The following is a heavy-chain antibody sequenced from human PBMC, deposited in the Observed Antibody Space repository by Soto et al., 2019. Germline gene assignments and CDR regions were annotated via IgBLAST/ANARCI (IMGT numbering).Heavy chain of an antibody. V-gene: IGHV4-4*02. CDR2: IYHSGST. CDR3: ARFLEWPVWGHDAFDI. J-gene: IGHJ3*02. D-gene: IGHD3-3*01. Sequence: SETLSLTCAVSSGSISSSNWWSWVRQPPGKGLEWIGEIYHSGSTNYNPSLKSRVTISVDKSKNQFSLKLSSVTAADTAVYYCARFLEWPVWGHDAFDIWGQGTMVTVSS. CDR1: SGSISSSNW.